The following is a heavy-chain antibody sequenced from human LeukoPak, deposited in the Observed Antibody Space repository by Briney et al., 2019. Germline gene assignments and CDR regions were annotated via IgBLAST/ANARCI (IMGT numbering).Heavy chain of an antibody. D-gene: IGHD3-22*01. Sequence: GASVKVSCKASGGTFSSYAISWVRQAPGQGLEWMGWISAYNGNTNYAQKLQGRVTMTTDTSTSTAYMELRSLRSDDTAVYYCARDDQNDYYDSSGYFFDYWGQGTLVTVSS. J-gene: IGHJ4*02. V-gene: IGHV1-18*01. CDR1: GGTFSSYA. CDR3: ARDDQNDYYDSSGYFFDY. CDR2: ISAYNGNT.